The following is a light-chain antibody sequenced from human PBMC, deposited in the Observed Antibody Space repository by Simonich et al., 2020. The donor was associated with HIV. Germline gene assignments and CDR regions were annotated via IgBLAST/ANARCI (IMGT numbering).Light chain of an antibody. CDR2: DNN. CDR1: SSNLGNNY. Sequence: QSVLTQPPSVSAAPGQKVTISCSGSSSNLGNNYVSWYQQLPGTAPKLLIYDNNKRPSGIPDRFSASKSGTSATLGITGLQTGDEADYYCGTWDSSLSAVLFGGGTKLTVL. CDR3: GTWDSSLSAVL. J-gene: IGLJ2*01. V-gene: IGLV1-51*01.